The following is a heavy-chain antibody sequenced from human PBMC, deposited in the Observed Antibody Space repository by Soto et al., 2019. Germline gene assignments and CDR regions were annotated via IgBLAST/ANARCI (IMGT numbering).Heavy chain of an antibody. D-gene: IGHD3-22*01. CDR1: GFTFSSYA. V-gene: IGHV3-23*01. J-gene: IGHJ4*02. CDR3: AKDGAYYYDSSGYYLWCSSFGY. Sequence: EVQLLESGGGLVQPGGSLRLSCAASGFTFSSYAMSWVRQAPGKGLEWVSAISGSGGSTYYADSVKGRFTISRDNSKNTLYLQMNSLRAEDTAVYYCAKDGAYYYDSSGYYLWCSSFGYWGQGTLVTVSS. CDR2: ISGSGGST.